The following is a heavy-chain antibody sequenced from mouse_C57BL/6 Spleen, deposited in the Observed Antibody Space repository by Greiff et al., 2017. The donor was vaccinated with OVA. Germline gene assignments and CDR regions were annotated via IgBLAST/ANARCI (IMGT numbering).Heavy chain of an antibody. CDR3: ARGDYGTLFAY. Sequence: SGGGLVQPGGSLKLSCAASGFTFSDYYMYWVRQTPEKRLEWVAYISNGGGSPYYPDTVKGRFTISRDNAKNTLYLQMSRLKSEDTAMYYCARGDYGTLFAYWGQGTLVTVSA. CDR1: GFTFSDYY. D-gene: IGHD1-1*01. V-gene: IGHV5-12*01. J-gene: IGHJ3*01. CDR2: ISNGGGSP.